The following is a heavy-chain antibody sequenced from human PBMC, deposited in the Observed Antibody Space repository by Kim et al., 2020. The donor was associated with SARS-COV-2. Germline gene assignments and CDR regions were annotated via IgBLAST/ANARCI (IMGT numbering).Heavy chain of an antibody. CDR3: ARGPDIVVVTAIPFPFDY. D-gene: IGHD2-21*02. CDR1: GYSFTSYW. V-gene: IGHV5-51*01. J-gene: IGHJ4*02. Sequence: GESLKISCKGSGYSFTSYWIGWVRQMPGKGLEWMGIIYPGDSDTRYSPSFQGQVTISADKSISTAYLQWSSLKASDTAMYYCARGPDIVVVTAIPFPFDYWGQGTLVTVSS. CDR2: IYPGDSDT.